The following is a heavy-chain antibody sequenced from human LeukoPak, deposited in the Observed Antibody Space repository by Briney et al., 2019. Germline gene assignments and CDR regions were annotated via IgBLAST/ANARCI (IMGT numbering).Heavy chain of an antibody. J-gene: IGHJ3*02. D-gene: IGHD2-2*01. CDR1: GGSISSGGYY. Sequence: SETLSLTCTVSGGSISSGGYYWSWIRQPPGKGLEWIGYIYHSGSTYYNPSLKSRVTISVDRSKNQFSLKLSSVTAADTAVYYCARDEKYCSSTSCYGTVASGAFDIWGQGTMVTVSS. CDR2: IYHSGST. CDR3: ARDEKYCSSTSCYGTVASGAFDI. V-gene: IGHV4-30-2*01.